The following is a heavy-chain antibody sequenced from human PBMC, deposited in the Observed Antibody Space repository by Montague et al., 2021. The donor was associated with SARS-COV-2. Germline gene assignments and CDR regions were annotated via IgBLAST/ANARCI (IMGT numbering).Heavy chain of an antibody. V-gene: IGHV4-61*02. D-gene: IGHD6-19*01. CDR1: GGSISSGSYY. CDR3: ARDIAVAGLFDY. Sequence: TLSLTCTVSGGSISSGSYYWSWIRQPAGKGLEWIGRISISGSTNYNPSLKSRVTISVDTSKNQFSLKLSSVTAADTAVYYCARDIAVAGLFDYWVREPWSPSPQ. CDR2: ISISGST. J-gene: IGHJ4*02.